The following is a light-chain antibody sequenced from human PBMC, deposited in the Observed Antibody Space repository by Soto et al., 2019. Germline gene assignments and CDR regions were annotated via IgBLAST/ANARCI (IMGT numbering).Light chain of an antibody. V-gene: IGKV1-33*01. CDR2: DAS. CDR1: EDITNY. J-gene: IGKJ2*01. Sequence: DIYMAQSPSSLSASVGDRVTITCQASEDITNYLNWYQQKPGEAPKLLIYDASSLETGVPLRFTGGGSGTNFTFTISGLQPEDIASYYCQQYGNLPLTFGQGTMVEFK. CDR3: QQYGNLPLT.